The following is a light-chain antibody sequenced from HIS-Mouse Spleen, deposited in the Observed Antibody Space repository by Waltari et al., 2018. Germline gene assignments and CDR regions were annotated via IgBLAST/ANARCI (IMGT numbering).Light chain of an antibody. CDR1: SLPKKY. CDR2: EDS. CDR3: YSTDSSGNHRV. J-gene: IGLJ2*01. Sequence: SYELTQPPSVSVSPGQTARITCSGESLPKKYAYWYQQKSGQAPVLVIYEDSKRPSGISERFSGSSSGTMATLTISGAQVEDEADYYCYSTDSSGNHRVFGGGTKLTVL. V-gene: IGLV3-10*01.